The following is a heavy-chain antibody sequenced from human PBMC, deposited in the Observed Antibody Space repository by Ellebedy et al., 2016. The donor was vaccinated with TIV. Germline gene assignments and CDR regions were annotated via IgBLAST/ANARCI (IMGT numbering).Heavy chain of an antibody. V-gene: IGHV1-2*02. CDR3: ARGGPLGSGSSRGDY. CDR2: INPNSGGT. CDR1: GYTFTGYY. J-gene: IGHJ4*02. D-gene: IGHD3-3*01. Sequence: ASVKVSCXASGYTFTGYYMYWVRQAPGQGLEWMGWINPNSGGTNYAQKFQGRVTMTRDTSISTAYMELSRLRSDDTAVYYCARGGPLGSGSSRGDYWGQGTLVTVSS.